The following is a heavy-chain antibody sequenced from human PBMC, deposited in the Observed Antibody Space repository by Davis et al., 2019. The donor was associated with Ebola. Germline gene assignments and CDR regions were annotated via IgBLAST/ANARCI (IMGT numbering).Heavy chain of an antibody. Sequence: GESLKISCVASGFRFSDYYMNWIRQAPGKGLECFSYISTTGSTTYYADSVKGRFTISRDNAKNSLYLQMNSLRAEDTAVYYCARDDILTDVLYYYYYGMDVWGQGTTVTVSS. CDR1: GFRFSDYY. D-gene: IGHD3-9*01. J-gene: IGHJ6*02. CDR3: ARDDILTDVLYYYYYGMDV. V-gene: IGHV3-11*01. CDR2: ISTTGSTT.